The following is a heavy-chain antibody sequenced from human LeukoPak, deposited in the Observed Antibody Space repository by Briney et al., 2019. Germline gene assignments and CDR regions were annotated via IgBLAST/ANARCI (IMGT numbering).Heavy chain of an antibody. J-gene: IGHJ5*02. D-gene: IGHD3-22*01. CDR2: ISAYNGNT. CDR3: ARAHYYDSSGYGDP. Sequence: ASVKVSCKASGYTSTIYGISWVRPAPGQGLEWMGWISAYNGNTNYAQKLQGRVTMTTDTSTSTAYMELRSLRSDDTAVYYCARAHYYDSSGYGDPWGQGTLVTVSS. CDR1: GYTSTIYG. V-gene: IGHV1-18*01.